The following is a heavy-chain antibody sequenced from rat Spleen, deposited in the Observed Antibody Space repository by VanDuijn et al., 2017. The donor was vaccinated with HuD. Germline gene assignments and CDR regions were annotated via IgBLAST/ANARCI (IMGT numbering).Heavy chain of an antibody. CDR1: GFSLTSYS. D-gene: IGHD4-2*01. V-gene: IGHV2-1*01. CDR2: MWYDGST. CDR3: TRATGVGRNYFDY. J-gene: IGHJ2*01. Sequence: QVQLKESGPGLVQPSQTLSLTCTVSGFSLTSYSVRWVRQPSGKGPEWMGRMWYDGSTDYNSTLKYRLSITRDTSKSQVFLKMNSLQTEDTAIYFCTRATGVGRNYFDYWGQGVMVTVSS.